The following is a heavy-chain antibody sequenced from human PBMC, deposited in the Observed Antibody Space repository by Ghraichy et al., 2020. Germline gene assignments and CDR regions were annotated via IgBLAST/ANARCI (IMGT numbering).Heavy chain of an antibody. V-gene: IGHV1-2*04. D-gene: IGHD5-12*01. Sequence: ASVKVSCKASGYTFTGYYMHWVRQAPGQGLEWMGWINPNSGGTNYAQKFQGWVTMTRDTSISTAYMELSRLRSDDTAVYYCARAVCGQGIVATRCYYYGMDVWGQGTTVTVSS. CDR1: GYTFTGYY. J-gene: IGHJ6*02. CDR2: INPNSGGT. CDR3: ARAVCGQGIVATRCYYYGMDV.